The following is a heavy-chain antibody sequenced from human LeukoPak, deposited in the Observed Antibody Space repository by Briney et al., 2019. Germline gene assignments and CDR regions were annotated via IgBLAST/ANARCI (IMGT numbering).Heavy chain of an antibody. D-gene: IGHD5-18*01. J-gene: IGHJ3*02. CDR3: ARGDRAMKHDAFDI. Sequence: GGSLRLSCAASGFTFSSYSMNWIRRAPGKGLEWVSYISSSGFTIYFADSVKGRFTISRDNAKKSLYLQMNSLRAEDTAVYYCARGDRAMKHDAFDIWGQGTMVTVSS. V-gene: IGHV3-48*04. CDR2: ISSSGFTI. CDR1: GFTFSSYS.